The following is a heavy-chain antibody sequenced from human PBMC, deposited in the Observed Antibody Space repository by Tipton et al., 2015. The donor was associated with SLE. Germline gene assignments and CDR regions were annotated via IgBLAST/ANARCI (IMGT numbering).Heavy chain of an antibody. CDR3: ARPLWFGESPAFDI. Sequence: TLSLTCTVSGGSISSHYWSWIRQPPGKGLEWIGYIYYSGSTNYNPSLKSRVTISVDTSKNQFSLKLSSVTAADTAVYYCARPLWFGESPAFDIWGQGTMVTVSS. CDR1: GGSISSHY. D-gene: IGHD3-10*01. J-gene: IGHJ3*02. V-gene: IGHV4-59*08. CDR2: IYYSGST.